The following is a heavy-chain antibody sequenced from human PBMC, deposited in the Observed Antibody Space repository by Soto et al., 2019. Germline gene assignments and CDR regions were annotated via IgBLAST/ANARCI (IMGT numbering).Heavy chain of an antibody. Sequence: SVKVSCKASGYTFSRYSITWVRQAPGHGLEWIGRIIPIFGIPTYAQKFQGRVTFTADESTSTAYMELSSLRSDDTAVYYCAREDRDRETGLVPAAIDRMDVWGQGTTVTVSS. D-gene: IGHD2-2*01. CDR2: IIPIFGIP. V-gene: IGHV1-69*13. J-gene: IGHJ6*02. CDR3: AREDRDRETGLVPAAIDRMDV. CDR1: GYTFSRYS.